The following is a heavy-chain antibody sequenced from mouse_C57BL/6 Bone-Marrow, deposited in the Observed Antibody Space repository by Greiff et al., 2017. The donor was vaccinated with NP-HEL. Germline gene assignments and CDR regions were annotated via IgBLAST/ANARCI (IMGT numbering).Heavy chain of an antibody. CDR2: ISSGSSTI. D-gene: IGHD4-1*01. CDR3: ARKVLTGTDY. CDR1: GFTVSDYG. Sequence: EVKLVESGGGLVKPGGSLKLSCAASGFTVSDYGMHWVRQAPEQFLSWVAYISSGSSTIYYADTVKGRFTISRDNAKNTLFLQMTSLRSEDTAMYYCARKVLTGTDYWGKGPTLTVSS. J-gene: IGHJ2*01. V-gene: IGHV5-17*01.